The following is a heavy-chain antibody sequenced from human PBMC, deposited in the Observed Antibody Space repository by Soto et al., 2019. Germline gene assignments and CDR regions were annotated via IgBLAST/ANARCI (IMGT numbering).Heavy chain of an antibody. Sequence: EVQLVGSGGGLVQPGGSLRLSCAASGFTCRNHWMSWVLQAPGKGLEWVATIKEDGSEQKYVDSVKGRFTISRDNAKDSLYLEMDGLRAEDTALYCCARGMLGSSGRFDLWGQGTLVTVSS. V-gene: IGHV3-7*05. J-gene: IGHJ4*02. CDR1: GFTCRNHW. CDR3: ARGMLGSSGRFDL. CDR2: IKEDGSEQ. D-gene: IGHD6-19*01.